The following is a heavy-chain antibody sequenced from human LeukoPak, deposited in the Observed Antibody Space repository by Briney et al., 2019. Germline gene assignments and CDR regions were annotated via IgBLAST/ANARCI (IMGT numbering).Heavy chain of an antibody. Sequence: GGSLRLSCAASGFTFSSYEMHWVRQAPGKGLEWVSYISSSGTTIYYADSVKGRFTISRDNAKNSLYLQMNSLRAEDTAVYYCARDYGGSSPFDYWGQGILATVSS. CDR1: GFTFSSYE. J-gene: IGHJ4*02. V-gene: IGHV3-48*03. D-gene: IGHD4-23*01. CDR2: ISSSGTTI. CDR3: ARDYGGSSPFDY.